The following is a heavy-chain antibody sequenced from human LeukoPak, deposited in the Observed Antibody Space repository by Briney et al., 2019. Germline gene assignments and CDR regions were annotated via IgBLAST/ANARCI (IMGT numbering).Heavy chain of an antibody. CDR3: ARGSSGWYFGYYFDY. Sequence: SETLSLTCAVYGGSFSGYYWSWIRQPPGKGLEWIGEINHSGSTNYNPSLKSRVTISVDTSKNQFSLKLSSVTAADTAVYYCARGSSGWYFGYYFDYWGQGTLVTVSS. CDR2: INHSGST. J-gene: IGHJ4*02. D-gene: IGHD6-19*01. CDR1: GGSFSGYY. V-gene: IGHV4-34*01.